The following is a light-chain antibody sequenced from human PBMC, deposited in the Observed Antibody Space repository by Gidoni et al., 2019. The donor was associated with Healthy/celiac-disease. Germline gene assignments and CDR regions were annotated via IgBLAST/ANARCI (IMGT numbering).Light chain of an antibody. CDR3: QQYDNLIT. J-gene: IGKJ5*01. CDR1: QDISNS. V-gene: IGKV1-33*01. Sequence: DIQMTQSPSSLSASVGDRVTIPCQASQDISNSLNWYQQKPGKAPKLLIYDASNLETGVPARFSGSGSGTDFTFTISSLQPEDIATYYCQQYDNLITFSQGTRLEIK. CDR2: DAS.